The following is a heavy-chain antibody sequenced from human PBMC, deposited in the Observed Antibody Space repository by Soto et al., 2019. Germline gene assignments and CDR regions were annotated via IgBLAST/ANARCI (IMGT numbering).Heavy chain of an antibody. Sequence: GGSLRLSCAASGFTFSSYGMHWVRQAPGKGLEWVAVISYDGSNKYYADSVKGRFTISRDNSKNTLYLQMNSLRAEDTAVYYCAKVDGMNCSGGSCYSMDVWGKGTTVTVSS. CDR1: GFTFSSYG. D-gene: IGHD2-15*01. CDR3: AKVDGMNCSGGSCYSMDV. V-gene: IGHV3-30*18. J-gene: IGHJ6*03. CDR2: ISYDGSNK.